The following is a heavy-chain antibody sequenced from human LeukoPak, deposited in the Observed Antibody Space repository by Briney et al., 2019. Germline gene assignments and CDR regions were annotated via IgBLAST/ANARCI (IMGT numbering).Heavy chain of an antibody. CDR1: GGSISSYY. CDR3: ARVGHLTNNWFDP. Sequence: SETLSLTCTVSGGSISSYYWSWIRQPPGKGLEWIGYIYYSGSANYNPSLKGRVTISVDTSKNHFSLNLSSVTAADTAVYYCARVGHLTNNWFDPWGQGSLVSVSS. CDR2: IYYSGSA. D-gene: IGHD4-11*01. J-gene: IGHJ5*02. V-gene: IGHV4-59*01.